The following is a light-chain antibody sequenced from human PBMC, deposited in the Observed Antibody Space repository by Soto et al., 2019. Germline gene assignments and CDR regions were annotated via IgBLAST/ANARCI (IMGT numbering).Light chain of an antibody. CDR2: GAS. V-gene: IGKV3-20*01. Sequence: EIVLTQSPGTLSLSPGERATLSCRASQSVSSSYLAWYQQNPGQAPRLLIYGASSRATGIPDRFSGSGSGTDFTLTISRLEPEDFAVYYCHQYGSSAWTFGQGTKVDIK. CDR3: HQYGSSAWT. CDR1: QSVSSSY. J-gene: IGKJ1*01.